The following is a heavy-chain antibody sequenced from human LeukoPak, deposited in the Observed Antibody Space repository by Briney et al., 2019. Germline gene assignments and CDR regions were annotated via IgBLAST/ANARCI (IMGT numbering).Heavy chain of an antibody. D-gene: IGHD2-21*01. J-gene: IGHJ4*02. CDR2: IKQDGSEE. V-gene: IGHV3-7*01. CDR1: GFTFSSYW. Sequence: GGSLRLSCAASGFTFSSYWMTWVRQAPGKGLEWVANIKQDGSEEYYVDSVKGRFTISRDNAKNSLYLQMNSLRAEDTAVYYCARDGVWAYCGGDCYSPPALGFDFWGQGIPVTVSS. CDR3: ARDGVWAYCGGDCYSPPALGFDF.